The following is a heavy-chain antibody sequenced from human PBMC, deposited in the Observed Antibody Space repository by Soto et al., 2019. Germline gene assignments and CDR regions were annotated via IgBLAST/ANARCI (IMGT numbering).Heavy chain of an antibody. D-gene: IGHD2-21*02. Sequence: QVQLQESGPGLVKPSGTLSLTCAVSGGSISSTNWWTWVRQPPGKGLEWIGEIYHSGSTNYNPSLKSRVTISVDKSRNLFSLNLSSVTAADTAVYYCARTTALDNWFDPWGQGTLVTVSS. V-gene: IGHV4-4*02. CDR2: IYHSGST. J-gene: IGHJ5*02. CDR1: GGSISSTNW. CDR3: ARTTALDNWFDP.